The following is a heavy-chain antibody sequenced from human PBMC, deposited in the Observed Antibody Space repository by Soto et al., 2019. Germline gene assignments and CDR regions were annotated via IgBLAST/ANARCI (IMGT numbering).Heavy chain of an antibody. Sequence: GGSLRLSCAASGFTVSSDYMSWVRQVPGKGLEWVSSISGSDGITSHADSVKGRFSISRDTSKNTVILQMTNLRSEDTAIYYCAKDADRGSSWYFDHWGPGILVTVSS. D-gene: IGHD6-13*01. CDR1: GFTVSSDY. CDR2: ISGSDGIT. CDR3: AKDADRGSSWYFDH. V-gene: IGHV3-23*01. J-gene: IGHJ4*02.